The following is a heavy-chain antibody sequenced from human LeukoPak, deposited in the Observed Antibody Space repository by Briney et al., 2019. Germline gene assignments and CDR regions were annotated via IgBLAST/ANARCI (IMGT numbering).Heavy chain of an antibody. CDR3: ARSRIHYFDY. CDR2: INSDGSST. CDR1: GFTFSYAW. V-gene: IGHV3-74*01. J-gene: IGHJ4*02. Sequence: GGSLRLSCEASGFTFSYAWMIWVRQAPGKGLVWVSRINSDGSSTSYADSVKGRFTISRDNAKNTLYLQMNSLRAEDTAVYYCARSRIHYFDYWGQGTLVTVSS.